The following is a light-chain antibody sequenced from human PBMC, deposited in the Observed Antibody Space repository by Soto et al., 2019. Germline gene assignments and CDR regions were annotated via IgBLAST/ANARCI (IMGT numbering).Light chain of an antibody. Sequence: DVQMTQSPSSLSASVGDRVTITCRASQPISNYLNWYQQKAGEAPKVLIFGASSLQTGVPSKFSGSGYGTDFTLIINNLHPDDFATYYCQQTHAVPLTFGQETRLEIK. J-gene: IGKJ5*01. CDR3: QQTHAVPLT. CDR2: GAS. CDR1: QPISNY. V-gene: IGKV1-39*01.